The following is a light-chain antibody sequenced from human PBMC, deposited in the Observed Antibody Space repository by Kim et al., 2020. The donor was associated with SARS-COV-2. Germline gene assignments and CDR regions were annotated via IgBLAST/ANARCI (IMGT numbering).Light chain of an antibody. J-gene: IGKJ1*01. Sequence: DIQMTQSPSTLSASVGDRVTITCRASQSVRSWLAWYQQKPGKAPKLLIYKASSLESGVPSRFSGSGSGTEFTLNISSLQTDDFATYYCQQYDSYWTFGQGTKVDIK. V-gene: IGKV1-5*03. CDR3: QQYDSYWT. CDR1: QSVRSW. CDR2: KAS.